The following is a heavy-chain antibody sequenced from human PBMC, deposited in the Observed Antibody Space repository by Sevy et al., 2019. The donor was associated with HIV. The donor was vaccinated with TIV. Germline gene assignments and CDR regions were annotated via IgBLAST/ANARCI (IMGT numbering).Heavy chain of an antibody. CDR3: AGENAWGRCDS. V-gene: IGHV4-59*08. CDR2: IYYNGHI. J-gene: IGHJ5*01. Sequence: SETLSLTCTVSGGSITSLYWNWIRQPPGKGLEWIANIYYNGHINYNPSLKSRVTLSLDTSKNQFSLRLSSVTAAETAMYYCAGENAWGRCDSWGQGTLVTVSS. CDR1: GGSITSLY. D-gene: IGHD1-26*01.